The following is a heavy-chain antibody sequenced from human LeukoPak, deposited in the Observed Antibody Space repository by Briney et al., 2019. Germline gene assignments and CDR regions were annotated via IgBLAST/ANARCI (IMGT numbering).Heavy chain of an antibody. J-gene: IGHJ4*02. Sequence: GGSLRLSCAASGFTFSSYAMHWVRQAPGKGLEWVAVISYDGSNKYYADSVKGRFTISRDNSKNTLYLQMNSLRAEDTAVYYCASLRTHWINFDYWGQGTLVTVSS. V-gene: IGHV3-30-3*01. CDR2: ISYDGSNK. CDR3: ASLRTHWINFDY. D-gene: IGHD1-1*01. CDR1: GFTFSSYA.